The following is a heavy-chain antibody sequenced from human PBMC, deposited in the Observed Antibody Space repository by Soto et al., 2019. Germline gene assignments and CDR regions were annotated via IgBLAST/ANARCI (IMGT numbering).Heavy chain of an antibody. J-gene: IGHJ4*02. CDR1: GYTFTSYG. D-gene: IGHD6-19*01. CDR2: ISAYNGNT. Sequence: ASVKVSCEASGYTFTSYGISWVRQAPGQGLEWMGWISAYNGNTNYAQKLQGRVTMTTDTSTSTAYMELRSLRSDDTAVYYCVGSSGWPYYFDYWGQGTLVTVSS. V-gene: IGHV1-18*01. CDR3: VGSSGWPYYFDY.